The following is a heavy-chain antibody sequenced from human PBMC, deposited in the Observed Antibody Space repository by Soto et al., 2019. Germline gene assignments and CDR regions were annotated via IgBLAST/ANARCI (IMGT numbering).Heavy chain of an antibody. Sequence: SETLSLTCTVSGGSISSYYWSWIRQPPGKGLEWIGYIYYSGSTNYNPSLKSRVTISVDTSKNQFSLKLSSVTAADTAVYYCGRRGYSYDFDYWGQGTLVTVSS. D-gene: IGHD5-18*01. J-gene: IGHJ4*02. CDR3: GRRGYSYDFDY. V-gene: IGHV4-59*08. CDR2: IYYSGST. CDR1: GGSISSYY.